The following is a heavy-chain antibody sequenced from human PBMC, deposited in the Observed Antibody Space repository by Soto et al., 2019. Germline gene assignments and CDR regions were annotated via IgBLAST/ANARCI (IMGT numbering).Heavy chain of an antibody. J-gene: IGHJ4*02. CDR1: GGTFSSYA. CDR2: IIPIFGTA. CDR3: ARGGYYYDSSGYYQDY. V-gene: IGHV1-69*01. Sequence: VKVSCKASGGTFSSYAISWVRRAPGQGLEWIGGIIPIFGTANYAQKFQGRVTITADESTSTAYMELSSLRSEDTAVYYCARGGYYYDSSGYYQDYWGQGTLVTVSS. D-gene: IGHD3-22*01.